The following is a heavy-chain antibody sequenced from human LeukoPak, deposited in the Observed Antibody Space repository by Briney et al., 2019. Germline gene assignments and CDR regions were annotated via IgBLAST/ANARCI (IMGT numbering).Heavy chain of an antibody. CDR2: INHSGST. CDR3: AKARRGYVRLDY. D-gene: IGHD5-12*01. V-gene: IGHV4-34*01. J-gene: IGHJ4*02. CDR1: GGSFSGYY. Sequence: SETLSLTCAVSGGSFSGYYWTWIRQSPGKGLEWIGEINHSGSTNYNPSLMRRVTMSVDTSKNQFSLNLTAVTAADTAVYYCAKARRGYVRLDYWGQGTLVTVSS.